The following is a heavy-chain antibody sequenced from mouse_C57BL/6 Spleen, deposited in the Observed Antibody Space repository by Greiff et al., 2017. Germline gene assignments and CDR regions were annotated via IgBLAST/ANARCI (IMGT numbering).Heavy chain of an antibody. J-gene: IGHJ2*01. CDR3: AKDDDGYSYYFDY. D-gene: IGHD2-3*01. CDR2: IYPGSSNT. CDR1: GYTFTDYY. V-gene: IGHV1-84*01. Sequence: QVQLKQSGPELVKPGASVKISCKASGYTFTDYYINWVKQRPGQGLEWLGWIYPGSSNTKYNEKFKGKATLTVDTSSSTAYMQLSSLTSEDSAVYFCAKDDDGYSYYFDYWGQGTTLTVSS.